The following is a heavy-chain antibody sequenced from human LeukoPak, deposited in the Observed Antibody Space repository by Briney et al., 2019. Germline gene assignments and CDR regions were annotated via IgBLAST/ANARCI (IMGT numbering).Heavy chain of an antibody. CDR2: INPNSGGT. CDR3: ARPPLYSSGCFDY. D-gene: IGHD6-19*01. J-gene: IGHJ4*02. CDR1: GYTFTGYY. V-gene: IGHV1-2*02. Sequence: ASVKVSCKASGYTFTGYYMHWVRQAPGPGLEWMGWINPNSGGTNYAQKFQGRVTMTRDTSISTAYMELSRLRSDDTAVYYCARPPLYSSGCFDYWGQGTLVTVSS.